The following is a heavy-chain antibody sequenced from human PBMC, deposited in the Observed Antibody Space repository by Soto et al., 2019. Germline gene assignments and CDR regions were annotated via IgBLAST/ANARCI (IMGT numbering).Heavy chain of an antibody. Sequence: ASVKVSCKVSGYTLTELSMHWVRQAPGKGLEWMGGFDPEDGETIYAQKFQGRVTMTEDTSTDTAYMELSSLRSEDTAVYYCATDLLDTAMVRYYYYGMDVWGQGTTVTVSS. D-gene: IGHD5-18*01. CDR3: ATDLLDTAMVRYYYYGMDV. V-gene: IGHV1-24*01. CDR2: FDPEDGET. CDR1: GYTLTELS. J-gene: IGHJ6*02.